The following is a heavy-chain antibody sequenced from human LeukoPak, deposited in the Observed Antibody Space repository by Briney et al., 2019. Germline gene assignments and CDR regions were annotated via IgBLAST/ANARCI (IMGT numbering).Heavy chain of an antibody. CDR2: ISASSSSI. J-gene: IGHJ1*01. Sequence: GGSLRLSCAASGFTFSSYSMNWVRQAVGKGLEWVSYISASSSSIYYADSVKGRFTISRDNAKNSLYLQMNSLRDEDTAVYYCARRAAGRPGADYFQHWGQGILVTVSS. D-gene: IGHD3-10*01. V-gene: IGHV3-48*02. CDR3: ARRAAGRPGADYFQH. CDR1: GFTFSSYS.